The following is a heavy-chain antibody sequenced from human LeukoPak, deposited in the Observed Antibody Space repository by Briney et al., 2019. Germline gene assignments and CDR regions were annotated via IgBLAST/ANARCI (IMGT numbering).Heavy chain of an antibody. D-gene: IGHD3-3*01. CDR3: ARHSGLRSPFDP. V-gene: IGHV4-39*01. J-gene: IGHJ5*02. CDR1: GGSISTTNYY. CDR2: IYSSGNT. Sequence: SETLSLTCTVSGGSISTTNYYWGWIRQPPGRDLDWIGSIYSSGNTYYNPSLGSRVTISVDTSKNQLSLKLTSATAADTSVYYCARHSGLRSPFDPWGQGTLVTVSS.